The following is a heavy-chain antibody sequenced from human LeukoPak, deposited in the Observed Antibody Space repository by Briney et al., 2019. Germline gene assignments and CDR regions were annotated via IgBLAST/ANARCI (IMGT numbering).Heavy chain of an antibody. J-gene: IGHJ6*03. D-gene: IGHD2-8*01. CDR3: ARGGLRVMVYRLYYMDV. V-gene: IGHV4-59*01. CDR1: NGSINSYY. Sequence: PSETLSLTCTVSNGSINSYYWSWVRQPPGKGLEWIGYVHDSGRTKYNPSLKSRVTISVDTSKNHFSLRVTSVTAADTAVYYCARGGLRVMVYRLYYMDVWGKGTTVTVSS. CDR2: VHDSGRT.